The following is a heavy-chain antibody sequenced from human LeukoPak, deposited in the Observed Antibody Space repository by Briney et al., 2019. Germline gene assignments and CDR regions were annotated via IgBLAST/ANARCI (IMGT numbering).Heavy chain of an antibody. V-gene: IGHV3-30*03. CDR2: ISYDGSNK. Sequence: GGSLRLSCAASGFTFSSCGMHWVRQAPGKGLEWVAVISYDGSNKYYANSVKGRFTISRDNAKKSLYLQMNSLRVEDTGVYYCASWGEGALDNWGQGTLVTVSS. CDR3: ASWGEGALDN. D-gene: IGHD1-26*01. J-gene: IGHJ4*02. CDR1: GFTFSSCG.